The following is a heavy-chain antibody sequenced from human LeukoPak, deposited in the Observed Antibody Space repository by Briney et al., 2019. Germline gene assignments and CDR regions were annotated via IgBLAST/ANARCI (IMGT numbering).Heavy chain of an antibody. CDR2: ISGSGDVT. J-gene: IGHJ4*02. CDR3: AEGNGRTAAAAPFDY. Sequence: GGSLRLSCAASGFTFSSYAMTWVRQAPGKGLEWISGISGSGDVTYYADSVKGRFTLSRDNSKNTLFLQMDSLRAEDTAVYYCAEGNGRTAAAAPFDYWGQGTLVTISS. D-gene: IGHD6-13*01. CDR1: GFTFSSYA. V-gene: IGHV3-23*01.